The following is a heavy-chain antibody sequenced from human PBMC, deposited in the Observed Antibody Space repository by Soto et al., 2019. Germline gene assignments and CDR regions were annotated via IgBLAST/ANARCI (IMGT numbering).Heavy chain of an antibody. Sequence: EMQLLESGGGLIQPGGSLRLSCAASGFTFSSYVMRWVRQAPGKGLEYVSSISDGGGSTSYADSVKGRFTISRDNSRDTLYLQMNTLKAEDTAVYYWTRGVGRYYDSWGQGTLVTVSS. CDR3: TRGVGRYYDS. J-gene: IGHJ4*02. D-gene: IGHD3-10*01. V-gene: IGHV3-23*01. CDR1: GFTFSSYV. CDR2: ISDGGGST.